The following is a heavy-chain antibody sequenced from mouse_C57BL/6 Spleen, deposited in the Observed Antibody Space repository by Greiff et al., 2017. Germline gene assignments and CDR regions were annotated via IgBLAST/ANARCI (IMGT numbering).Heavy chain of an antibody. CDR1: GYAFSSSW. CDR3: ARSETVVATGAMDY. D-gene: IGHD1-1*01. V-gene: IGHV1-82*01. CDR2: IYPGDGDT. Sequence: QVQLQPSGPELVKPGASVKISCKASGYAFSSSWMNWVKQRPGKGLEWIGRIYPGDGDTNYNGKFKGKATLTADKSSSTAYMQLSSLTSEDSAVYFCARSETVVATGAMDYWGQGTSVTVSS. J-gene: IGHJ4*01.